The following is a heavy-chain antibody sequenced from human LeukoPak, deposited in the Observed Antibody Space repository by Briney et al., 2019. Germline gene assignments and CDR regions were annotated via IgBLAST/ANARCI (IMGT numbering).Heavy chain of an antibody. J-gene: IGHJ4*02. CDR2: IYSGGST. Sequence: GGSLRLSCAASGFTVSSNYMSWVRQAPGKGLEWVSVIYSGGSTYYADSVKGRFTISRDNAKNSLYLQMNSLRAEDTAVYYCATESSGSYAEFDYWGQGTLVTVSS. V-gene: IGHV3-53*01. D-gene: IGHD1-26*01. CDR3: ATESSGSYAEFDY. CDR1: GFTVSSNY.